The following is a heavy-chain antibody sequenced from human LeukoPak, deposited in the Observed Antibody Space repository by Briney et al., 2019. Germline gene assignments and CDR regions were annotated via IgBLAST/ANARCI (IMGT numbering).Heavy chain of an antibody. V-gene: IGHV3-30*18. CDR1: GFTFSSYG. CDR3: AKVPGSGSYRDAFDM. CDR2: ISHDGSSE. J-gene: IGHJ3*02. Sequence: GGSLRLSCAASGFTFSSYGMHWVRQAPGKGLEWVAVISHDGSSEYYADSVKGRFTISRDNSKNTLYLQMNSLRAGDTAVYYCAKVPGSGSYRDAFDMWGQGTMVTVSS. D-gene: IGHD3-10*01.